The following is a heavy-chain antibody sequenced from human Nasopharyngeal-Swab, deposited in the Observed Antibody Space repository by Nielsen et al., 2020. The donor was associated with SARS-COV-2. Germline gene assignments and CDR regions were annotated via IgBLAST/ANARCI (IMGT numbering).Heavy chain of an antibody. CDR2: ISGASRTI. V-gene: IGHV3-48*01. D-gene: IGHD3-3*01. J-gene: IGHJ6*02. CDR3: ARVLGVVYAMDV. Sequence: GESLKISCTASGFTYETFSMNWIRQAPGKGLEWISYISGASRTIHYADSVKGRFTISRDNTKNILYLQMNSLRTEDTAVYYCARVLGVVYAMDVWGQGTTVTVSS. CDR1: GFTYETFS.